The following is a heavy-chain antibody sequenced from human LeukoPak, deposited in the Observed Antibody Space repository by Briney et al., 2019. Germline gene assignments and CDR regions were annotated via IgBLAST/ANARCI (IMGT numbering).Heavy chain of an antibody. Sequence: GSLRLSCAAPGFTFSSYWMSWVRQAPGKGLEWVANIKQDGSEKYYVDSVKGRFTISRDNAKNSLYLQMNSLRAEDTAVYYCARDASGALDYWGQGTLVTVSS. D-gene: IGHD3-10*01. J-gene: IGHJ4*02. V-gene: IGHV3-7*01. CDR2: IKQDGSEK. CDR3: ARDASGALDY. CDR1: GFTFSSYW.